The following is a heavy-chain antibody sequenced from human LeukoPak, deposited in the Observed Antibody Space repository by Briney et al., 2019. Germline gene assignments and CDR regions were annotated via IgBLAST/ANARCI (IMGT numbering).Heavy chain of an antibody. CDR2: ISSSSSYI. CDR3: ARDTDYYDSSGYYPDAFDI. J-gene: IGHJ3*02. CDR1: GFTFSSYS. V-gene: IGHV3-21*01. D-gene: IGHD3-22*01. Sequence: GGSLRLSCAASGFTFSSYSMNWVRQAPGKGLEWVSSISSSSSYIYYADSVKGRFTIPRDNAKNSLYLQMNSLRAEDTAVYYCARDTDYYDSSGYYPDAFDIWGQGTMVTVSS.